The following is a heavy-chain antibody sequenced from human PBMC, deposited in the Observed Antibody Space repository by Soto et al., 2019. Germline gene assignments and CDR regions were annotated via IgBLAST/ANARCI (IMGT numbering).Heavy chain of an antibody. V-gene: IGHV4-39*01. J-gene: IGHJ6*02. Sequence: SETLSLTCTVSGGSISSSSYYWGWIRQPPGKGLEWIGSIYYSGSTYYNPSLKSRVTISVDTSKNQFSLKLSSVTAADTAVYYCASSAGHPGDFFYYNGMDVWGQGTTVTVSS. CDR1: GGSISSSSYY. CDR2: IYYSGST. D-gene: IGHD3-10*01. CDR3: ASSAGHPGDFFYYNGMDV.